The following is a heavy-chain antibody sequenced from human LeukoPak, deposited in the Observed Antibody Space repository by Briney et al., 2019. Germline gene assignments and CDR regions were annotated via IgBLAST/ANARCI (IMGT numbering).Heavy chain of an antibody. Sequence: SVKVSCKASGGTFSSYAISWVRQAPGQGLEWMGRFIPILGIANYAQKFQGRVTITADKSTSTAYMELSSLRSEDTAVYYCARPSPEGAFDYWGQGTLVTVSS. CDR2: FIPILGIA. CDR3: ARPSPEGAFDY. CDR1: GGTFSSYA. V-gene: IGHV1-69*04. J-gene: IGHJ4*02. D-gene: IGHD3-16*01.